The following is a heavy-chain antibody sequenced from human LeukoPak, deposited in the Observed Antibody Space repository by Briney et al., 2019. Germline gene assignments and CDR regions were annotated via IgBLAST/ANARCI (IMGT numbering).Heavy chain of an antibody. V-gene: IGHV3-9*01. J-gene: IGHJ4*02. CDR2: ISWNSGSI. D-gene: IGHD3-22*01. CDR3: AKGGPSLDDSSGYYYPYYFDY. Sequence: GGSLRLSCAASGFTFDDYAMHWVRQAPGKGLEWVSGISWNSGSIGYADSVKGRFTISRDNAKNSLYLQMNSLRAEDTALYYCAKGGPSLDDSSGYYYPYYFDYWGQGTLVTVSS. CDR1: GFTFDDYA.